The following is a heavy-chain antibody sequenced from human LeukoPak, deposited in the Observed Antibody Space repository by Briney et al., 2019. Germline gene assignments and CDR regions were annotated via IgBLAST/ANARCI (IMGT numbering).Heavy chain of an antibody. V-gene: IGHV3-30*03. Sequence: TGGSLRLSCAVTGFNLRTYWIHWVRQAPGKGLEWVAVISYDGSNKYYADSVKGRFTISRDNSKNTLYLQMNSLRAEDTAVYYCARGYYYDSSGYIRPPSLGYWGQGTLVTVSS. D-gene: IGHD3-22*01. CDR2: ISYDGSNK. CDR3: ARGYYYDSSGYIRPPSLGY. CDR1: GFNLRTYW. J-gene: IGHJ4*02.